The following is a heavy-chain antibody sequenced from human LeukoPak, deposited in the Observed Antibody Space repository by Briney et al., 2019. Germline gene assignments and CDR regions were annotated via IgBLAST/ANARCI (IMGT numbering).Heavy chain of an antibody. J-gene: IGHJ4*02. CDR3: ARQSEQNYDILTGYYGGWFFDY. D-gene: IGHD3-9*01. V-gene: IGHV4-38-2*02. CDR1: GYSISSGYY. CDR2: IYHSGST. Sequence: PSETLSLTCTVSGYSISSGYYWGWIRQPPGKGLEWIGSIYHSGSTYYNPSLKSRVTISVDTSKNQFSLKLSSVTAADTAVYYCARQSEQNYDILTGYYGGWFFDYWGQGTLVTVSS.